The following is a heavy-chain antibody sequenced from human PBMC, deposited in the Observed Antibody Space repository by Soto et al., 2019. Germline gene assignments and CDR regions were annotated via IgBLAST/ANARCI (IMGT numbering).Heavy chain of an antibody. CDR1: GGTFSSYA. Sequence: ASVKVSCKASGGTFSSYAISWVRQAPGQGLEWMGRIIPILGIANYAQKFQGRVTITADKSTSTAYMELSSLRSEDTAVYYCARELSGYSSSWYYFDYWGQGTLVTVSS. CDR2: IIPILGIA. CDR3: ARELSGYSSSWYYFDY. V-gene: IGHV1-69*04. D-gene: IGHD6-13*01. J-gene: IGHJ4*02.